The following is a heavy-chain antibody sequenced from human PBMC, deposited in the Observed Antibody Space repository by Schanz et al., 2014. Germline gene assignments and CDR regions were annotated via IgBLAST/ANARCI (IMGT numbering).Heavy chain of an antibody. CDR3: AKGRFGELSAFDI. Sequence: VQLVDSGGGLVKPGGSLRLSCTASGFTFSSYAMSWVRQAPGKGLEWVSSISSGGNPYYANSVKGRFGISRDNSENTLYLQMSSLRVEDTAVYYCAKGRFGELSAFDIWGQGTMVTVSS. CDR1: GFTFSSYA. V-gene: IGHV3-23*04. D-gene: IGHD3-10*01. CDR2: ISSGGNP. J-gene: IGHJ3*02.